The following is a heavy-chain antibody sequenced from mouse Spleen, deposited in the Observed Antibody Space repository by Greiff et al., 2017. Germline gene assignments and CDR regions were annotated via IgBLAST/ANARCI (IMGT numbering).Heavy chain of an antibody. D-gene: IGHD1-2*01. CDR1: GFTFSSYA. Sequence: EVKLMESGGGLVKPGGSLKLSCAASGFTFSSYAMSWVRQTPEKRLEWVATISSGGSYTYYPDSVKGRFTISRDNAKNTLYLQMSSLRSEDTAMYYCASQPTAFDYWGQGTTLTVSS. CDR2: ISSGGSYT. J-gene: IGHJ2*01. CDR3: ASQPTAFDY. V-gene: IGHV5-9-1*01.